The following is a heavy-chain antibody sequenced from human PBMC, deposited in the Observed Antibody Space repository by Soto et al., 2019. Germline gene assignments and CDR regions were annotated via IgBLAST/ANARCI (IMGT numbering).Heavy chain of an antibody. J-gene: IGHJ4*02. CDR1: GGSISSSSYY. Sequence: SETLSLTCTVSGGSISSSSYYWGWIRQPPGKGLEWIGSIYYSGSTYYNPSLKSRVTISVDTSKNQFSLKLSSVTAADTAVYYCARSRTTVVTLDYWGQGTLVTVS. CDR3: ARSRTTVVTLDY. V-gene: IGHV4-39*01. D-gene: IGHD4-17*01. CDR2: IYYSGST.